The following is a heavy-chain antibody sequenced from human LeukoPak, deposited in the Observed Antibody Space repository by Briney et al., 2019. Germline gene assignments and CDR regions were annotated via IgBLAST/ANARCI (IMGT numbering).Heavy chain of an antibody. D-gene: IGHD2-2*01. CDR3: AIGLRYCSSTSCYPYAFDI. CDR2: IGGSGGST. V-gene: IGHV3-23*01. J-gene: IGHJ3*02. Sequence: GGSLRLSCVASGFTFSSYVMGWVRQAPGKGLEWVSGIGGSGGSTYYADSVKGRFTISRDNSKNTLYVQMNSLRAADTAVYYCAIGLRYCSSTSCYPYAFDIWGQGTMVTVSS. CDR1: GFTFSSYV.